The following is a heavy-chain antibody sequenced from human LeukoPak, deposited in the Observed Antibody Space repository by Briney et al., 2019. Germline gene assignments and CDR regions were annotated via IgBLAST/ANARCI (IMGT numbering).Heavy chain of an antibody. Sequence: SETLSLTCTVSGGSISSSSYYWGWIRQPPGKGLEWIGSIYYSGSTYYNPSLKSRVTMSVDTSKNQFSLKLSSVTAADTAVYYCASYRSGYFDYWGQGTLVTVSS. CDR2: IYYSGST. CDR1: GGSISSSSYY. V-gene: IGHV4-39*07. D-gene: IGHD2-15*01. J-gene: IGHJ4*02. CDR3: ASYRSGYFDY.